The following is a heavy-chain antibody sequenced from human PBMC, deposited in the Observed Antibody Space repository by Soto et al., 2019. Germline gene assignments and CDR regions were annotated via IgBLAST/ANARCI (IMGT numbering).Heavy chain of an antibody. CDR3: ARRSSGWYFDY. J-gene: IGHJ4*02. V-gene: IGHV3-23*01. CDR2: ISGSGDST. CDR1: GFTFSSYA. D-gene: IGHD6-19*01. Sequence: EVQLLESGGGLVQPGGSLRLSCAASGFTFSSYAMRWVRQAPGKGLEWVSVISGSGDSTYYADSVKGRFTISRDNSKNTLYLQMTSLRAEDTAVYYCARRSSGWYFDYWGQGTLVTVSS.